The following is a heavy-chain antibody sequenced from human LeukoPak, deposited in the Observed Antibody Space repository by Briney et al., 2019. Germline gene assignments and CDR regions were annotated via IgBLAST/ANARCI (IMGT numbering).Heavy chain of an antibody. D-gene: IGHD5-24*01. CDR3: ARGGRWLRPPTGYFDL. CDR2: INHSGST. J-gene: IGHJ2*01. V-gene: IGHV4-34*01. CDR1: GGSFSGYY. Sequence: PSETLSLTCAVYGGSFSGYYWSWIRQPPGKGLEWIGEINHSGSTNYNPSLKSRVTISVDTSKNQFSLKLSSVTAADTAVYYCARGGRWLRPPTGYFDLWGRGTLSLSPQ.